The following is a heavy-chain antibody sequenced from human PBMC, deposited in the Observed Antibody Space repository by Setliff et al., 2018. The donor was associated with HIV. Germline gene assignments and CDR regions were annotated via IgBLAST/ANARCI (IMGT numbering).Heavy chain of an antibody. CDR2: MNPNSGNT. J-gene: IGHJ4*02. CDR1: GYTFTNYD. D-gene: IGHD3-10*01. Sequence: ASVKVSCKASGYTFTNYDINWLRQATGQGLEWMGWMNPNSGNTGYAQKFQGRVTITRNTPISTAYMELSSLRSEDTAVYYCARRAGGSGSPIAYWGQGTLVTVSS. CDR3: ARRAGGSGSPIAY. V-gene: IGHV1-8*03.